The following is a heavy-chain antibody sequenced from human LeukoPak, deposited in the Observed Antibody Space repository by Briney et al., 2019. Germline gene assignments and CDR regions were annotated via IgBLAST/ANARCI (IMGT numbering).Heavy chain of an antibody. J-gene: IGHJ4*02. CDR3: ARANSSSWHYFDY. CDR1: GFTFSDYT. Sequence: GWSLRLSCAASGFTFSDYTMHWVRQAPGKGLEWVAVISYDGGQKYHADSVKGRFTISRDNSKNTVSLQMNSLRPEDTAVFYCARANSSSWHYFDYWGQGTLVTVSS. D-gene: IGHD6-13*01. CDR2: ISYDGGQK. V-gene: IGHV3-30*04.